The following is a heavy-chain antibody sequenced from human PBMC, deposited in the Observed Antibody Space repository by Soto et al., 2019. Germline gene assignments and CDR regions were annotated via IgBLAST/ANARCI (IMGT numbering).Heavy chain of an antibody. D-gene: IGHD5-12*01. J-gene: IGHJ4*02. Sequence: QLQLQESGSGLVKPSQTLSLTCAVSGGSISSGGYSWSWIRQPPGKGLEWIGYIYHSGSTYYNPSLKSRVTISVDRSTNQFSLTLSSVTAADTAVYSCAAGGGLPRYYWGQGTLVTVSS. CDR1: GGSISSGGYS. CDR3: AAGGGLPRYY. V-gene: IGHV4-30-2*01. CDR2: IYHSGST.